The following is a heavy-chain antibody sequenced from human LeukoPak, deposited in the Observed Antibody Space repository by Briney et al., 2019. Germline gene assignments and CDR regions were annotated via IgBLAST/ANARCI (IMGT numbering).Heavy chain of an antibody. CDR1: GFTFSNYA. V-gene: IGHV3-48*03. J-gene: IGHJ4*02. CDR2: ISSSGSTI. Sequence: GGSLRLSCVASGFTFSNYAMNWVRQAPGKGLEWVSYISSSGSTIYYADSVKGRFTISRDNAKNSLYLQMNSLRAEDTAVYYCARDCSSTSCYDYWGQGTLVTVSS. CDR3: ARDCSSTSCYDY. D-gene: IGHD2-2*01.